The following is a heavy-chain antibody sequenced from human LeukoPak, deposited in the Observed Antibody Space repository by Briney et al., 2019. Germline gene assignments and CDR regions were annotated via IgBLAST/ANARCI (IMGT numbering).Heavy chain of an antibody. D-gene: IGHD2-2*01. Sequence: GGSLRLSCAASGFTFSSYATSWVRQAPGKGLEWVSAISGSGGSTYYADSVKGRFTISRDNSKNTLYLQMNTLRAEDTALYYCARGQYCSSTSCYVIGAFDIWGQGTMVTVSS. V-gene: IGHV3-23*01. CDR2: ISGSGGST. CDR3: ARGQYCSSTSCYVIGAFDI. CDR1: GFTFSSYA. J-gene: IGHJ3*02.